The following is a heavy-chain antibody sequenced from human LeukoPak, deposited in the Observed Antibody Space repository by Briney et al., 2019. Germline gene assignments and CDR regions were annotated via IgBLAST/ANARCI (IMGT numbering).Heavy chain of an antibody. CDR2: INPSGGST. CDR3: ARVLYSSGWYAPGFDY. CDR1: GYTFTSYY. Sequence: ASVKVSCKASGYTFTSYYMHWVRQAPGQGLEWMGIINPSGGSTSYAQKFQGRVTMTRDTSTSTAYMELSSLRSEDTAVYYCARVLYSSGWYAPGFDYWGQGTLVTVSS. J-gene: IGHJ4*02. V-gene: IGHV1-46*03. D-gene: IGHD6-19*01.